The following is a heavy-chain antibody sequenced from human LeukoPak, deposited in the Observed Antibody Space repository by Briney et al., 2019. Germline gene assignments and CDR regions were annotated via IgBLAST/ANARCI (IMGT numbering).Heavy chain of an antibody. CDR2: ISGTGGTT. CDR3: ATDSRRFDF. V-gene: IGHV3-23*01. Sequence: GGSLRLSCAASGLTFSDYVMSWVRQAPGKGLEWVSLISGTGGTTYYADSVKGRFTISRDNSKNTLYVQLNSLRAEDTAIYYCATDSRRFDFWGQGILVTVSS. CDR1: GLTFSDYV. J-gene: IGHJ4*02.